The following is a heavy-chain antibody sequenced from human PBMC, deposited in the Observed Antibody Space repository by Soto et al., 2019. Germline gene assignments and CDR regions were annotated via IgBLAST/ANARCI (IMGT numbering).Heavy chain of an antibody. Sequence: QVQLVQSGAEVKKPGSSVKVSCKASGGTFSTSAISWVRQAPGQGLEWVGGIMPVFPTPDYAQNFQGRGTLAADECASTGDLEVTSLGADDAGVYYGAGDEDRLQLGGNFFYILEVGGQGSEITVSS. CDR2: IMPVFPTP. CDR1: GGTFSTSA. J-gene: IGHJ6*02. D-gene: IGHD1-7*01. CDR3: AGDEDRLQLGGNFFYILEV. V-gene: IGHV1-69*12.